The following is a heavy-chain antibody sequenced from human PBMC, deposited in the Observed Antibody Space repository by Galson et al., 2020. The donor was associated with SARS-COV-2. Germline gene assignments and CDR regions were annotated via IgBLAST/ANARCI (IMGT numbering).Heavy chain of an antibody. Sequence: SETLSLTCTVSGYSVSTTNYWGWVRQPPGRGLEWIGSVYPSGTTYYNPSLKSRVTISVDTSKNQFSLRLDSVTAADTALYYCARQGVNMIVLVTVPGWFFDLWGRGTLVTVSS. CDR1: GYSVSTTNY. D-gene: IGHD2-21*02. CDR3: ARQGVNMIVLVTVPGWFFDL. V-gene: IGHV4-38-2*02. CDR2: VYPSGTT. J-gene: IGHJ2*01.